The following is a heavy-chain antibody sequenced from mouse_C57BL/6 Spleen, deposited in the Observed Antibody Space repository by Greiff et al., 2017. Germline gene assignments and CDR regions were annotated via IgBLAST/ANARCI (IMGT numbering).Heavy chain of an antibody. CDR1: GYSFTGYY. J-gene: IGHJ2*01. Sequence: EVQLQQSGPELVKPGASVKISCKASGYSFTGYYMNWVKQSPEKSLEWIGEINPSTGGTTYNQKFKAKATLTVDKSSSTAYMQLKSLTSEDSAVYYCARLYGSSVWDYWGQGTTLTVSS. CDR2: INPSTGGT. D-gene: IGHD1-1*01. CDR3: ARLYGSSVWDY. V-gene: IGHV1-42*01.